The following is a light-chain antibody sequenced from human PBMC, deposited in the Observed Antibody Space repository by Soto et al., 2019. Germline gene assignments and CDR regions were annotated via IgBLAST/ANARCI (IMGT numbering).Light chain of an antibody. CDR1: QSVSSN. CDR2: GAS. V-gene: IGKV3-15*01. CDR3: QQYNNWPET. Sequence: EIVLTQSPATLSLSPGERATLSCMASQSVSSNLSWYQQKPGQAPRLLIYGASTRATDVPARFSGSGSGTEFTLTISSLQSEDFAVYYCQQYNNWPETFGQGTKVDI. J-gene: IGKJ1*01.